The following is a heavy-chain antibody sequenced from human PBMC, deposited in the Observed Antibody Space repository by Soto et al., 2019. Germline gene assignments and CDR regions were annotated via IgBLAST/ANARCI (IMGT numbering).Heavy chain of an antibody. CDR3: ARGKQPPFYFDY. CDR2: IIPIFGTA. V-gene: IGHV1-69*13. D-gene: IGHD1-1*01. Sequence: SVKVSCKASGGTFSSYAISWVRQAPGQGLEWMVGIIPIFGTANYAQKFQGSVTITADESTSTAYMELSSLRSEDTAVYYCARGKQPPFYFDYWGQGTLVTVSS. CDR1: GGTFSSYA. J-gene: IGHJ4*02.